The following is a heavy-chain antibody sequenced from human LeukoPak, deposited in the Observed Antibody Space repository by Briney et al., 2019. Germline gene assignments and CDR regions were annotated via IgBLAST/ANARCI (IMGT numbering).Heavy chain of an antibody. Sequence: PSETLSLTCAVYADSFSGYSWSWLRQSPGRGLEWIGEINEGGRAKYNPSLKSRATMSVDTSKNQFSLRLTSVTAADTAIYYCARTYEIVGSTAFYHYLFYMDSGGKGTPVTIS. CDR2: INEGGRA. J-gene: IGHJ6*03. V-gene: IGHV4-34*01. CDR1: ADSFSGYS. CDR3: ARTYEIVGSTAFYHYLFYMDS. D-gene: IGHD1-26*01.